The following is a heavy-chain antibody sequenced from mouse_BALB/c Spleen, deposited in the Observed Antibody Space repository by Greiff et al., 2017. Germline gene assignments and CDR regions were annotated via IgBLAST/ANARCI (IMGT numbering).Heavy chain of an antibody. Sequence: VQLQQSGPELVKPGASVRISCKASGYTFTSYYIHWVKQRPGQGLEWIGWIYPGNVNTKYNEKFKGKATLTADKSSSTAYMQLSSLTSEDSAVYFCARKDWDVVDYWGQGTTLTVSS. CDR2: IYPGNVNT. V-gene: IGHV1S56*01. CDR1: GYTFTSYY. CDR3: ARKDWDVVDY. D-gene: IGHD4-1*01. J-gene: IGHJ2*01.